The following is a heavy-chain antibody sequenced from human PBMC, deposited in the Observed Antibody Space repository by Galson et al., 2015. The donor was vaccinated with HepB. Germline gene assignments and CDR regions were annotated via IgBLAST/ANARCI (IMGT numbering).Heavy chain of an antibody. CDR2: ISGSGGST. CDR3: AKSFIRYYDSSGADY. D-gene: IGHD3-22*01. CDR1: GFTFSSYA. J-gene: IGHJ4*02. Sequence: SLRLSCAASGFTFSSYAMSWVRQAPGKGLEWVSAISGSGGSTYYADSVKGRFTISRDNSKNTLYLQMNSLRAEDTAVYYCAKSFIRYYDSSGADYWGQGTLVTVSS. V-gene: IGHV3-23*01.